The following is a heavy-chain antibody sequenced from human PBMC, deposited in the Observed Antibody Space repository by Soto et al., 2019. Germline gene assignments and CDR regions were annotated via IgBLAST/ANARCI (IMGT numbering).Heavy chain of an antibody. CDR1: GYTLIVFR. CDR2: INPANGDT. J-gene: IGHJ4*02. CDR3: ARDTGDF. Sequence: QVQLVQSGAEVKRPGASVKISCMASGYTLIVFRIHWVRQAPGQRPEWMGWINPANGDTKYSQRFQARVTFTADTSASTAYMEVTRLRSEDTAVYYCARDTGDFWGQGTLVTVSS. V-gene: IGHV1-3*01. D-gene: IGHD3-10*01.